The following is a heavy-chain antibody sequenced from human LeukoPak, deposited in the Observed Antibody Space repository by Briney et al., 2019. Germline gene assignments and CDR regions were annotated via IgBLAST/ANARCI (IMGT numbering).Heavy chain of an antibody. D-gene: IGHD6-13*01. CDR3: VRAAWTEYSSSWADGFDI. CDR1: GFTFSSYE. J-gene: IGHJ3*02. CDR2: ISGSGNTK. Sequence: GGSLRLSCAASGFTFSSYEMNWVRQAPGKGLEWVSYISGSGNTKYYADSVKGRFTISRDNAKNSLYLQINSLRAEDTAVYYCVRAAWTEYSSSWADGFDIWGQGTMVTASS. V-gene: IGHV3-48*03.